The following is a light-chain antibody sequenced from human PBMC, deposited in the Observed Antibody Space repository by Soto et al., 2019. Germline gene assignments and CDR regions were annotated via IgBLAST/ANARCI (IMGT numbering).Light chain of an antibody. CDR3: QQYGSSPDT. CDR1: QSVSSSY. CDR2: GAS. V-gene: IGKV3-20*01. J-gene: IGKJ2*01. Sequence: EIVLTQSPGTLSLSPGERATLSCRASQSVSSSYLAWYQQKPGQAPRLLIYGASGRATGIPDRFSGSGSGTDFTLTISRLEPEEFAVYYCQQYGSSPDTFGQGTKLEIK.